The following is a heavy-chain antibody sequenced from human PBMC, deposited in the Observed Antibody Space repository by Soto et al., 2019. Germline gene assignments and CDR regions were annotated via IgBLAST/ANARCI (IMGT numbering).Heavy chain of an antibody. CDR1: GFTFSSYS. J-gene: IGHJ3*02. V-gene: IGHV3-21*01. CDR2: ISSSSSYI. Sequence: PGGSLGLSCAASGFTFSSYSMNWARQAPGKGLEWVSSISSSSSYIYYADSVKGRFTISRDNAKNSLYLQMNSLRAEDTAVYYCARGYHYYDSSGYDKWDAFDIWGQGTMVTVSS. D-gene: IGHD3-22*01. CDR3: ARGYHYYDSSGYDKWDAFDI.